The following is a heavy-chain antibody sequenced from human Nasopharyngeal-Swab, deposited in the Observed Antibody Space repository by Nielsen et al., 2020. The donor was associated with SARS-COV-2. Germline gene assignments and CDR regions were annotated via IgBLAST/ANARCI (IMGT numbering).Heavy chain of an antibody. CDR2: ISGDNDST. J-gene: IGHJ6*02. CDR1: GFTFSSFA. Sequence: GESLKISCAASGFTFSSFAMSWVRQASGKGLEWVSVISGDNDSTYYTDSVKGRFTISRDNSKNTLNLQMNNLRAEDTAIYYCAKDRDSGDDSGEYYHYYGMDVWGQGAPVTVSS. V-gene: IGHV3-23*01. D-gene: IGHD5-12*01. CDR3: AKDRDSGDDSGEYYHYYGMDV.